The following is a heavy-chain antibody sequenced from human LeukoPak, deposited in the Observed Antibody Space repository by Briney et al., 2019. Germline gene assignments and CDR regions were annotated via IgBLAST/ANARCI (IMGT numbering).Heavy chain of an antibody. CDR3: ARDARGGYTYGGLDQ. V-gene: IGHV3-21*01. Sequence: GGSLRLSCAASGFTFSSYSMNRVRQAPGKGLEWVSFISTSSSYIYYADSVKGRFTISRGNAKNSLYLQMNSLRAEDTAVYYCARDARGGYTYGGLDQWGQGTLVTVSS. CDR1: GFTFSSYS. J-gene: IGHJ4*02. CDR2: ISTSSSYI. D-gene: IGHD5-18*01.